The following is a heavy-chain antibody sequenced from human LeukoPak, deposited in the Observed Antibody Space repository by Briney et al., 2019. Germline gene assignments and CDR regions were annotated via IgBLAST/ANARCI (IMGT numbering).Heavy chain of an antibody. D-gene: IGHD3-10*01. CDR3: ARGNYYGSGSFPYYFDS. V-gene: IGHV4-4*07. CDR2: IYTSGST. J-gene: IGHJ4*02. CDR1: GGSISSYY. Sequence: SETLSLTCTVSGGSISSYYWSWIRQPAGKGLEWIGRIYTSGSTNYDPSLKSRVTMSVDTSKNQFSLSLNSVTAADTAVYYCARGNYYGSGSFPYYFDSWGQGTLVTVSS.